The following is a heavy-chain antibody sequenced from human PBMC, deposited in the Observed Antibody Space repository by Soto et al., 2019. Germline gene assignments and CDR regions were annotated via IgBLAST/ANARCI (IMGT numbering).Heavy chain of an antibody. Sequence: QVQLVQSGAEVKKPGASVKVSCKASGYTFTSSGMSWVRQAPGQGLEWMGWISAHTGSSEYAQRFQGRVTMTTDRSTSTAYMELRSLRSDDTAVYYCARAFFYQGSASRGYSFEAFDFWGPGTLVTVSS. CDR3: ARAFFYQGSASRGYSFEAFDF. V-gene: IGHV1-18*01. CDR1: GYTFTSSG. CDR2: ISAHTGSS. D-gene: IGHD3-22*01. J-gene: IGHJ3*01.